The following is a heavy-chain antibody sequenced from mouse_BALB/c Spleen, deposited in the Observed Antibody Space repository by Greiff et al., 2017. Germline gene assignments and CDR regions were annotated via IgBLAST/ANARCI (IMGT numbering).Heavy chain of an antibody. J-gene: IGHJ3*01. CDR3: ARVNSLLRPFAY. CDR2: ISYSGST. CDR1: GYSITSDYA. D-gene: IGHD1-2*01. Sequence: EVQLVESGPGLVKPSQSLSLTCTVTGYSITSDYAWNWIRQFPGNKLEWMGYISYSGSTSYNPSLKSRISITRDTSKNQFFLQLNSVTTEDTATYYCARVNSLLRPFAYWGQGTLVTVSA. V-gene: IGHV3-2*02.